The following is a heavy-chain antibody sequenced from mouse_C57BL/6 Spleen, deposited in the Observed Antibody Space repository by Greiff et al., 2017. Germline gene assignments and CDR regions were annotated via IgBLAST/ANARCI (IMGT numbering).Heavy chain of an antibody. CDR2: ISYDGSN. CDR3: AWGDYSYWYFDV. J-gene: IGHJ1*03. D-gene: IGHD1-1*01. CDR1: GYSITSGYY. V-gene: IGHV3-6*01. Sequence: EVKLVESGPGLVKPSQSLSLTCSVTGYSITSGYYWNWIRQFPGNKLEWMGYISYDGSNNYNPSLKNRISITRDTSKNQFFLKLNSVTTEDTATYYCAWGDYSYWYFDVWGTGTTVTVSS.